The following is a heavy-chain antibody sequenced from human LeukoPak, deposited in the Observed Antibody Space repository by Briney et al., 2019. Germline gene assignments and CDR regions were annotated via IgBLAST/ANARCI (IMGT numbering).Heavy chain of an antibody. Sequence: ASVKVSCKASGYTFTSSGISWVRQAPGQGLERMGWISAYNGNTNYAQKLQGRVTMTTDTSTSTAYMELRSLRSDDTAVYYCARISGGIRVGSSSWFDPWGQGTLVTVSS. CDR2: ISAYNGNT. J-gene: IGHJ5*02. CDR3: ARISGGIRVGSSSWFDP. V-gene: IGHV1-18*01. CDR1: GYTFTSSG. D-gene: IGHD6-13*01.